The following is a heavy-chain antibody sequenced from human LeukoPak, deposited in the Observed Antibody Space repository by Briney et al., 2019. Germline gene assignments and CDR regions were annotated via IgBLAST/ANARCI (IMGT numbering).Heavy chain of an antibody. CDR1: GGSFSGYY. CDR2: INHSVST. V-gene: IGHV4-34*01. Sequence: SETLSLTCAVYGGSFSGYYWSWIRQPPGKGLEWIGEINHSVSTNYNPSLKSRVTISVDTSKNQFSLKLSSVTAADTAVYYCARGGGQWLVRDFDYWGQGTLVTVSS. D-gene: IGHD6-19*01. CDR3: ARGGGQWLVRDFDY. J-gene: IGHJ4*02.